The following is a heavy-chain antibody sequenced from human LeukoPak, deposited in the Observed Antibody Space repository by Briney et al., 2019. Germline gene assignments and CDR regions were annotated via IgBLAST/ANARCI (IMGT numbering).Heavy chain of an antibody. D-gene: IGHD2-15*01. Sequence: ASVKVSCKASAYTFTGCYMQWVRQAPGQGSESMGWINPNSGGTNYAQKFQGRVTMTTDTSTSTAYMELRSLRSDDTAVYYCARVVVVAAVWFDPWGQGTLVTVSS. J-gene: IGHJ5*02. V-gene: IGHV1-2*02. CDR3: ARVVVVAAVWFDP. CDR2: INPNSGGT. CDR1: AYTFTGCY.